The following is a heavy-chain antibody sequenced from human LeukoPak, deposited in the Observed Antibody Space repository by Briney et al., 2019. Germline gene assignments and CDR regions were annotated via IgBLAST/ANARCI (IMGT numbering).Heavy chain of an antibody. D-gene: IGHD3-9*01. Sequence: GGSLRLSCAASGFTFSSYGMHWVRQAPGKGLEWVAVIWYDGSNKYYADSVKGRFTISRHNSKNTLYLQMNSLRAEETAVYYCARGRKLRYFDWLLVPPTDYYGMDVWGQGTTVTVSS. V-gene: IGHV3-33*01. J-gene: IGHJ6*02. CDR1: GFTFSSYG. CDR3: ARGRKLRYFDWLLVPPTDYYGMDV. CDR2: IWYDGSNK.